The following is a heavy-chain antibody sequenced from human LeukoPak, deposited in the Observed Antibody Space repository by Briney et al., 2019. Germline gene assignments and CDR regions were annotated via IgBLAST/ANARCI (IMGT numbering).Heavy chain of an antibody. CDR1: GSPFSSYA. Sequence: GGSLRLSCSASGSPFSSYAMHWVRQAPGKGLEYVSAISDSGGSTYYAESVKGRFTISRDNSKNTLYLQMSSLRAEDTAVYFCVRGYSFGPYGMDVWGQGTTVTVSS. D-gene: IGHD2-15*01. CDR2: ISDSGGST. CDR3: VRGYSFGPYGMDV. J-gene: IGHJ6*02. V-gene: IGHV3-64D*09.